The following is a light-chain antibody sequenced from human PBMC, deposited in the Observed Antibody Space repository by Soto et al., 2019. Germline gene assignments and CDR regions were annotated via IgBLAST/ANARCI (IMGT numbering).Light chain of an antibody. CDR2: GAS. Sequence: TVLTQSPGTLSLSPGERATFSCRASQTIRSNYLAWYRQTPGQAPRLLIYGASNRATGIADRFSGSGSGTDFTLIISRLEPEDFALYYCQQYGSSPWTFGQGTKVEIK. CDR3: QQYGSSPWT. J-gene: IGKJ1*01. V-gene: IGKV3-20*01. CDR1: QTIRSNY.